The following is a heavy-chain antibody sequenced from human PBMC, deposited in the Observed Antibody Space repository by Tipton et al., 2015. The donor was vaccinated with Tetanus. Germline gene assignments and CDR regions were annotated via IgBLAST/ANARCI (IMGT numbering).Heavy chain of an antibody. D-gene: IGHD6-6*01. V-gene: IGHV4-31*03. J-gene: IGHJ5*02. CDR3: ARDQGGGRVVRLNWFDP. CDR1: GGSISGSGYF. CDR2: IYYSGDT. Sequence: TLSLTCNVSGGSISGSGYFWNWIRQFPGRGLEWIGYIYYSGDTFYNPSLKGRVAMSVDTSKNQFSLNLSSVTAADTAIYYCARDQGGGRVVRLNWFDPWGQGTLVTVSP.